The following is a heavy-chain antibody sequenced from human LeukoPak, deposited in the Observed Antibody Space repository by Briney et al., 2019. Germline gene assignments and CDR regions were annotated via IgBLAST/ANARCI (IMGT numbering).Heavy chain of an antibody. D-gene: IGHD6-13*01. Sequence: PSETLSLTCTVSGGSISSGGYYWSWIRQHPGKGLEWIGYIYYSGSTYYNPSLKSRVTISVDTSKKQFSLKLSSVTAADTAVYYCARGYSSSWNYFDYWGQGTLVTVSS. CDR2: IYYSGST. V-gene: IGHV4-31*03. J-gene: IGHJ4*02. CDR1: GGSISSGGYY. CDR3: ARGYSSSWNYFDY.